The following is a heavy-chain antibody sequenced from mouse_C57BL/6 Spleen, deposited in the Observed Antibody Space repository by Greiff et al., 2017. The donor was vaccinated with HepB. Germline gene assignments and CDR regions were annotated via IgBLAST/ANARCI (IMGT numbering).Heavy chain of an antibody. D-gene: IGHD2-1*01. V-gene: IGHV5-17*01. Sequence: DVQLQESGGGLVKPGGSLKLSCAASGFTFSDYGMHWVRQAPEKGLEWVAYISSGSSTIYYADTVKGRFTISRDNAKNTLFLQMTSLRSEDTAMYYCANLRWSYSGAMDYWGQGTSVTVSS. CDR1: GFTFSDYG. J-gene: IGHJ4*01. CDR3: ANLRWSYSGAMDY. CDR2: ISSGSSTI.